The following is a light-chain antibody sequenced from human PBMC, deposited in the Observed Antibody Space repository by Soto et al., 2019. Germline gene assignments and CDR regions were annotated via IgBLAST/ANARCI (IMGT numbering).Light chain of an antibody. CDR3: QQYNLWPLT. CDR2: KAS. Sequence: DIQMTQSPSTLSASVGDRVTITCRASQSISTWLAWYQQKPGKAPKILIYKASTLESGVPSRFSGSGSGTEFTLTITSLQPDDFATYYCQQYNLWPLTFGGGTRVEVK. V-gene: IGKV1-5*03. CDR1: QSISTW. J-gene: IGKJ4*01.